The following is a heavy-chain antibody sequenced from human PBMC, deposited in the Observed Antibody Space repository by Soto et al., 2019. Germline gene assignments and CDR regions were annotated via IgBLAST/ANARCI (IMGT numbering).Heavy chain of an antibody. V-gene: IGHV4-4*02. J-gene: IGHJ6*02. CDR2: IYHSGST. CDR1: GGSISSSNW. D-gene: IGHD5-12*01. Sequence: SETLSLTCAVSGGSISSSNWWSWVRQPPGKGLEWIGEIYHSGSTNYNPSLKSRVTISVDKSKNQFSLKLSSVTAADTAVNYCARYRGYEFHYYYGMDVWGQGTTVTVSS. CDR3: ARYRGYEFHYYYGMDV.